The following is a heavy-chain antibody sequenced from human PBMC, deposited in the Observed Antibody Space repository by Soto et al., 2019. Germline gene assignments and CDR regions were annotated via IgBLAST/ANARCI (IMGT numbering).Heavy chain of an antibody. CDR2: IIPILGIA. D-gene: IGHD2-21*02. CDR3: ARDRPSGGNSYYYYGMDV. CDR1: GYTFTSYG. J-gene: IGHJ6*02. V-gene: IGHV1-69*04. Sequence: SVKVSCKASGYTFTSYGISWVRQAPGQGLEWMGRIIPILGIANYAQKFQGRVTITADKSTSTAYMELSSLRSEDTAVYYCARDRPSGGNSYYYYGMDVWGQGTTVTVSS.